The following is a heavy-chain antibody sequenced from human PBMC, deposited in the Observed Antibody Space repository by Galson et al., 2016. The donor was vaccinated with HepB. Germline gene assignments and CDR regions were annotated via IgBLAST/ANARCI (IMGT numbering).Heavy chain of an antibody. J-gene: IGHJ4*02. CDR2: ISSSSNSM. D-gene: IGHD6-19*01. CDR3: VKGAGTIDY. Sequence: SLRLSCAASGFIFNSYSMNWVRQAPGKGLEWISYISSSSNSMYYVDSVKGRFTISRDDAKNSLYLQMNSLRDEDTAVYYCVKGAGTIDYWGQGTLVTVSS. V-gene: IGHV3-48*02. CDR1: GFIFNSYS.